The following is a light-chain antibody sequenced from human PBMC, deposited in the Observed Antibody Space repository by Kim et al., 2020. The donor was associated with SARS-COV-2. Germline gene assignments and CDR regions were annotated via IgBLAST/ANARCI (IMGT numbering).Light chain of an antibody. Sequence: GTLSWSQGERANNSSRASQNVNSNYLAWYQQNPGQAPRLLIYGASSRATGIPDRFSGSGSGTDFTLTISRLEPEDFAVYYCQQSDTFSQGNKLEI. CDR1: QNVNSNY. V-gene: IGKV3-20*01. J-gene: IGKJ2*01. CDR2: GAS. CDR3: QQSDT.